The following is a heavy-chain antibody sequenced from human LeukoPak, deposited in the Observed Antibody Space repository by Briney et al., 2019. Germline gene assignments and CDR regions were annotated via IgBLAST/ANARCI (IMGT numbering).Heavy chain of an antibody. D-gene: IGHD2-21*02. CDR2: ISGGGGST. CDR1: EFTFNDYA. CDR3: AKDGAWDKRLPYYFDY. J-gene: IGHJ4*02. Sequence: GGSLRLSCAASEFTFNDYAMHWVRQAPGKGLEWVSAISGGGGSTYYADSVKGRFTISRDNSKNTLYLQMNSLRAEDTAVYYCAKDGAWDKRLPYYFDYRGQGTLVTVSS. V-gene: IGHV3-23*01.